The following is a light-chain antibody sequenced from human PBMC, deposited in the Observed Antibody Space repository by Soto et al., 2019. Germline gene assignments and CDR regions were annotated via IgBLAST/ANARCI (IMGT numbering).Light chain of an antibody. V-gene: IGKV3-20*01. CDR2: GAS. CDR3: QQYGNSTLT. CDR1: QSVSSPY. Sequence: EVVLTQSPVTLSLSPGERATLSCRASQSVSSPYLAWYQQKPGQPPRLLIYGASSRATDIPDRFIGSGSGTEFTLTIARLAPEDFAMYYCQQYGNSTLTFGPGTKVDI. J-gene: IGKJ3*01.